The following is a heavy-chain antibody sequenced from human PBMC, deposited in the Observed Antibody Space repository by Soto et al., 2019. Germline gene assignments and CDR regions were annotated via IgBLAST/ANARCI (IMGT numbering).Heavy chain of an antibody. CDR2: INHRGST. J-gene: IGHJ4*02. D-gene: IGHD1-26*01. Sequence: SETLSLTCAVYGGSFSDYFWTWMRKSPGKGLEWIGDINHRGSTSYNPSLKSRVTISLDTSKNQFSLSLRSVTAADTAVYYCARILVGAFDFWGQGALVTVSS. CDR3: ARILVGAFDF. CDR1: GGSFSDYF. V-gene: IGHV4-34*01.